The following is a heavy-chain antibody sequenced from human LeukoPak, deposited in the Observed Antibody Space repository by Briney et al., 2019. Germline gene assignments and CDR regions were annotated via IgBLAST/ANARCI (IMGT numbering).Heavy chain of an antibody. CDR3: ARGDDFSGDH. CDR2: IHPEGNEK. CDR1: GFTFSNFW. J-gene: IGHJ4*02. V-gene: IGHV3-7*04. Sequence: PGGSLRLSCAVSGFTFSNFWMSWVRQAPGRGLECVANIHPEGNEKYHVGSVKGRFTISRDNTKNLLFLQMNALRVEDTAVYYCARGDDFSGDHWGQGTLVTVSS. D-gene: IGHD1-1*01.